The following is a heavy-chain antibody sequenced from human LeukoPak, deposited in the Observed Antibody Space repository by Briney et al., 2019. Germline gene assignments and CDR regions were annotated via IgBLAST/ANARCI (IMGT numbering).Heavy chain of an antibody. CDR1: GGSISSYY. CDR2: IYTSGST. V-gene: IGHV4-4*07. Sequence: SETLSLTCTVSGGSISSYYWSWIRQPAGKGLEWIGRIYTSGSTNYNPSLKSRVTMSVDTSKNQFSLKLSSVTAADTAVYYCARHRSYYDSSGYSDYWGQGTLVTVSS. J-gene: IGHJ4*02. CDR3: ARHRSYYDSSGYSDY. D-gene: IGHD3-22*01.